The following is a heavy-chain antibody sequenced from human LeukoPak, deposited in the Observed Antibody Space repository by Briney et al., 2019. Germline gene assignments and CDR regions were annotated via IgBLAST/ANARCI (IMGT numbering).Heavy chain of an antibody. J-gene: IGHJ6*03. V-gene: IGHV4-39*02. Sequence: SETLSLTCTVSGGSISSSSYYWGWIRQPPGKGLEWIGSIYYSGSTYYNPSLKSRVTISVDTSKNQFSLKLSSVTAADTAVYYCARDLNCSGGSCYPAAGYYYMDVWGKGTTVTVSS. CDR1: GGSISSSSYY. CDR3: ARDLNCSGGSCYPAAGYYYMDV. D-gene: IGHD2-15*01. CDR2: IYYSGST.